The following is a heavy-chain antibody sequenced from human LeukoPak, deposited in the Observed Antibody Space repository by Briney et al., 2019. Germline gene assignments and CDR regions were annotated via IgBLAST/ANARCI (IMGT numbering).Heavy chain of an antibody. D-gene: IGHD6-13*01. CDR3: AKDSSSWYLALYYYYYYYMDV. CDR2: IRYDGSNK. J-gene: IGHJ6*03. CDR1: GFTFSSYG. V-gene: IGHV3-30*02. Sequence: PGGSLRLSCAASGFTFSSYGMHWVRQAPGKGLEWVAFIRYDGSNKYYADSVKGRFTISRDNSKNTLYLQMNSLRAEDTAVYYCAKDSSSWYLALYYYYYYYMDVWGKGTTVTISS.